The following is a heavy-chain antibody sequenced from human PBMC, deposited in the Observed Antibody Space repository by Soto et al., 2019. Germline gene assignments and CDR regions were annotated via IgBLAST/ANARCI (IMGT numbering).Heavy chain of an antibody. Sequence: GGPLRLSCVASGFTLSSYAMRWVRQAPGEGLEWVAAITGDGGDTFHADCVRGRLTISRDNTRNRMYLQKESVRAEETALYYCAKGSATSRPYDFDYWGQGTLVTVSS. CDR1: GFTLSSYA. CDR2: ITGDGGDT. CDR3: AKGSATSRPYDFDY. V-gene: IGHV3-23*01. J-gene: IGHJ4*02.